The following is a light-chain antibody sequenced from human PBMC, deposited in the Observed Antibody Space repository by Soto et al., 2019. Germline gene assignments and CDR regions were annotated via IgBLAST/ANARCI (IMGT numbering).Light chain of an antibody. J-gene: IGLJ1*01. CDR3: GTWDSNLSAGFYV. CDR1: SSNIGNNY. V-gene: IGLV1-51*01. Sequence: QSVLTQPPSVSAAPGQKVTISCSGSSSNIGNNYVSWYQQLPGTAPKLLIYDNNKRPSGIPDRFSGSKSGTSATLGITGLQTGDEVDYYCGTWDSNLSAGFYVFGTRTKVTVL. CDR2: DNN.